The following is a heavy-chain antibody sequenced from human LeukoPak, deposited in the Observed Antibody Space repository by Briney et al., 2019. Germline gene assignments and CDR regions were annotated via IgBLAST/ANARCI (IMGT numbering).Heavy chain of an antibody. CDR2: ISDSGGST. Sequence: GGSLRLSCVGSGFTFRTYAMIWVRQAPGKGLQWVSAISDSGGSTYYADSVKGRFTISRDNSKNTLYLQMNSLRAEDTAVYYCAKVILNHYFDYWGQGTLVTVSS. CDR1: GFTFRTYA. CDR3: AKVILNHYFDY. V-gene: IGHV3-23*01. J-gene: IGHJ4*02.